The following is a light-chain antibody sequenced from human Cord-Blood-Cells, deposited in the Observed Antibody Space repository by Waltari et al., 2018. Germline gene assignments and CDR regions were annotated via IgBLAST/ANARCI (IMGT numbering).Light chain of an antibody. CDR3: QQYSSYST. Sequence: DIQMPQSPSTLSASVGDRVTITCRASQSISSWLAWYQQKPGKAPKLLIYDASSLESGVPSWFSVSGSGTEFTLTISSLQPDDFATYYCQQYSSYSTFGQGTKVEIK. CDR2: DAS. V-gene: IGKV1-5*01. J-gene: IGKJ1*01. CDR1: QSISSW.